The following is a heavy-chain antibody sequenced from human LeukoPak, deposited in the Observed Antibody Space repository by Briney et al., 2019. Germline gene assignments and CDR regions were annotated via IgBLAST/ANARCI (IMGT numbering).Heavy chain of an antibody. Sequence: GGSLRLSCAASGFTFSDYYMSWIRQAPGKGLEWVSYISSSGSTIYYADSVKGRFTISRDNAKNSLYLQMNSLRAEDTAVYYCARAEGSSLLPVDAFDIWGQGTMVTVSS. CDR3: ARAEGSSLLPVDAFDI. CDR2: ISSSGSTI. CDR1: GFTFSDYY. J-gene: IGHJ3*02. D-gene: IGHD6-13*01. V-gene: IGHV3-11*04.